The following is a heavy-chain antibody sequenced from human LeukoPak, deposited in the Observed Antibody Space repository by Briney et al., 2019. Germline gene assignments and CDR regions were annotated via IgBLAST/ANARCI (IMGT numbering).Heavy chain of an antibody. D-gene: IGHD5/OR15-5a*01. CDR2: ISGYNGNT. J-gene: IGHJ4*02. V-gene: IGHV1-18*01. Sequence: GASVKVSCKASGYSFSSYGISWVRRAPGQGLEWMGWISGYNGNTKYAQNLQGRVTMTTDTSTSTAYMELRSLRSDDTAVYYCARPVVSGNFDYWGQGTLVTVSS. CDR3: ARPVVSGNFDY. CDR1: GYSFSSYG.